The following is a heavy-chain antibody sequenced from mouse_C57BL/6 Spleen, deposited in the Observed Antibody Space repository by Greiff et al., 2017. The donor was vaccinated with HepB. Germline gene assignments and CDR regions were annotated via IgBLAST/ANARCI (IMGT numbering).Heavy chain of an antibody. J-gene: IGHJ2*01. Sequence: QVQLQQSGAELARPGASVKLSCKASGYTFTSYGISWVKQRTGQGLEWIGVIYPRSGNTYYNEKFKGKATLTADKSSSTAYMELRSLTSEDSAVYFCARKGSGFDYWGQGTTLTVSS. V-gene: IGHV1-81*01. CDR3: ARKGSGFDY. D-gene: IGHD3-1*01. CDR1: GYTFTSYG. CDR2: IYPRSGNT.